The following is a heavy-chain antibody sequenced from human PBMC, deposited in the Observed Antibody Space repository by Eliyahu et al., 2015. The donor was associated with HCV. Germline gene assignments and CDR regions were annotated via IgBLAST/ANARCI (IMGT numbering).Heavy chain of an antibody. CDR1: GYTXTSYG. D-gene: IGHD2-2*01. V-gene: IGHV1-18*04. J-gene: IGHJ4*01. CDR3: ARSYAACFDY. CDR2: ISPYNGRT. Sequence: QVQLVQSGAEVKKPGASVKVSCTTSGYTXTSYGITWVRQAPGQGLEWMGWISPYNGRTYSAQKLQGRVTMTTDTSTSTAYMEVRSLRYDDTAVYYCARSYAACFDYWGQGTLVTVSS.